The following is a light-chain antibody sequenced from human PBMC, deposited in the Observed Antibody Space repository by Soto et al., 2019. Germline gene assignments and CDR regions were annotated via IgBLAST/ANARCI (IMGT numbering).Light chain of an antibody. CDR2: GVT. CDR1: SSDVGAYNY. V-gene: IGLV2-14*01. CDR3: SSYTSGDTLG. Sequence: QSALTQPASVSGSPGQSITISCTGTSSDVGAYNYVSWYQQYPGKAPKLMIYGVTNRPSGVSNRFSGSKSDNTASLTISGLQAEDEATYYCSSYTSGDTLGFGGGTKGTVL. J-gene: IGLJ2*01.